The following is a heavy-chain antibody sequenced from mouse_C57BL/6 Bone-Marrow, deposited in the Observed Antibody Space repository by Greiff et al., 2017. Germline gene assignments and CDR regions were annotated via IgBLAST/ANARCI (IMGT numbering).Heavy chain of an antibody. CDR3: ASSRFITTVVAFDY. J-gene: IGHJ2*01. CDR1: GYTFTSYW. CDR2: IHPNSGST. V-gene: IGHV1-64*01. D-gene: IGHD1-1*01. Sequence: VQLQQPGAELVKPGASVKLSCKASGYTFTSYWMHWVKQRPGQGLEWIGMIHPNSGSTNYNEKFKSKATLTVDKSSSTAYMQLSSLTSEDAAVYYCASSRFITTVVAFDYWGQGTTLTVSS.